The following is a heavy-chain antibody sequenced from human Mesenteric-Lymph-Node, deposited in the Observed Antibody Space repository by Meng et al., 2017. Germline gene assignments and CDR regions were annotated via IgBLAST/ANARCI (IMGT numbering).Heavy chain of an antibody. V-gene: IGHV4-4*02. D-gene: IGHD5-18*01. CDR3: ARGGYYSFDY. Sequence: QGQLKASGPGLVKPSETLSLTCAVSGGSISSVYWWTWVRQSPGKGLEWIGEIYHSGSTNYNPSLKSRVTISVDKSKNQFSLKLTSVTAADTAVYYCARGGYYSFDYWGQGTLVTVSS. CDR2: IYHSGST. J-gene: IGHJ4*02. CDR1: GGSISSVYW.